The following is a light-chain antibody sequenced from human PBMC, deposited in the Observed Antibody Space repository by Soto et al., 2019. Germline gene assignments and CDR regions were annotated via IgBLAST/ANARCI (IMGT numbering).Light chain of an antibody. CDR1: SSDVGGYNY. Sequence: QSVLTQPPSASGSPGQSVTISCTGTSSDVGGYNYVSWYQQHPGKAPKLMIYEVSKRPSGVPDRFSGSKSGNTASLTVSGLQAEDEADYYCSSYAGSNNLYVFGTWTKVTVL. CDR2: EVS. CDR3: SSYAGSNNLYV. J-gene: IGLJ1*01. V-gene: IGLV2-8*01.